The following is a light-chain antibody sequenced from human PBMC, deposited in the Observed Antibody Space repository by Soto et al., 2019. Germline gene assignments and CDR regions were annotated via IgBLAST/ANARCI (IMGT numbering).Light chain of an antibody. CDR1: SSNIGNNY. J-gene: IGLJ3*02. CDR2: ENN. Sequence: QSVLTQPPSVSAAPGQKVTISCSGSSSNIGNNYVSWYQQLPGTAPKLLIYENNKRPSGIPDRFSGSKSGTSATLGITGLKTGDEADYYCGTLDSSLSAWVFGGGTKLTVL. CDR3: GTLDSSLSAWV. V-gene: IGLV1-51*02.